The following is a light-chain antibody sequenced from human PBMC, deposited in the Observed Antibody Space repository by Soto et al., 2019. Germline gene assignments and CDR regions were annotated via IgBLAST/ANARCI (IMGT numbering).Light chain of an antibody. CDR1: SSNIGRSA. V-gene: IGLV1-44*01. CDR2: SNN. CDR3: AAWDDSLNGHVV. J-gene: IGLJ2*01. Sequence: QAVVTQPPSASGTPGQRVTISCSGSSSNIGRSAVNWYQQLPGTAPKLLIYSNNQRPSGVPDRFSGSKSGTSASLAISGLQSEDEADYYCAAWDDSLNGHVVFGGGTQLTVL.